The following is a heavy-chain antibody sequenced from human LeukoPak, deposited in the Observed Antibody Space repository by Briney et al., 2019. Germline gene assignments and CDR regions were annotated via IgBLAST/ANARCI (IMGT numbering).Heavy chain of an antibody. J-gene: IGHJ4*02. CDR1: ASTFSSYA. D-gene: IGHD6-19*01. V-gene: IGHV3-23*01. CDR2: ISGSGGRT. CDR3: AKDYLGAAVAGALDY. Sequence: GGSLTLSCAASASTFSSYAMSCVRQAPGKGLEWVSAISGSGGRTCYADAVKGRFTISRDNSKNTLYLQMNSLRAEDTAVYYCAKDYLGAAVAGALDYWGQGTLVTVSS.